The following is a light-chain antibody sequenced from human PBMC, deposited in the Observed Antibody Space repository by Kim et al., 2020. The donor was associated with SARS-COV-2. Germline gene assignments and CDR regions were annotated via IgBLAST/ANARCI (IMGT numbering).Light chain of an antibody. CDR3: QQFNSYPLT. J-gene: IGKJ1*01. Sequence: AIQLTQSPSSLSASVGDRVTITCRASQGISSALAWYQQKPGKPPKLLIYDASSLESGVPSRFSGSGSGTDFTLTISTLQPEDVATYYCQQFNSYPLTFGQGTKVDIK. CDR1: QGISSA. V-gene: IGKV1-13*02. CDR2: DAS.